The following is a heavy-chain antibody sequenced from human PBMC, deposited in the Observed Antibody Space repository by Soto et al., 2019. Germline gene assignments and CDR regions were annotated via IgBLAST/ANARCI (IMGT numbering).Heavy chain of an antibody. CDR2: ISYDGSNK. CDR1: GFTFSSYG. Sequence: GGSLRLSCAASGFTFSSYGMHWVRQAPGKGLEWVAVISYDGSNKYYADSVKGRFTISRDNSKNTLYLQMNSLRAEDTAVYYCAKEMATIIGDRDLDYWGQGTLVTVSS. CDR3: AKEMATIIGDRDLDY. V-gene: IGHV3-30*18. D-gene: IGHD5-12*01. J-gene: IGHJ4*02.